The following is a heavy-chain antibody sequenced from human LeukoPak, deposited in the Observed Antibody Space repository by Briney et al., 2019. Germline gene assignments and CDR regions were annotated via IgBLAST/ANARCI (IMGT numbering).Heavy chain of an antibody. CDR3: ARVPIFGVVTLNWFDP. V-gene: IGHV1-69*13. CDR2: IIPIFGSA. Sequence: SVKVSCKASGGTFSSYAISWVRQAPGQGLEWMGGIIPIFGSANYAQKFQGRVTITADESTSTAYMELSSLRSEDTAVYYCARVPIFGVVTLNWFDPWGQGTLVTVSS. D-gene: IGHD3-3*01. CDR1: GGTFSSYA. J-gene: IGHJ5*02.